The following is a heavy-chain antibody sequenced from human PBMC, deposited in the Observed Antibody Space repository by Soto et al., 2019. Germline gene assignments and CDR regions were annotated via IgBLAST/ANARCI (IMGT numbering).Heavy chain of an antibody. J-gene: IGHJ4*02. V-gene: IGHV3-9*01. CDR1: GFTFDDYA. CDR3: AKDISSWYYFDY. CDR2: ISWNSGSI. Sequence: GGSLRLSCAASGFTFDDYAMHWVRQAPGKGLEWVSGISWNSGSIGYADSVKGRFTISRDNAKNSLYLQMNSLRAEDPALYYCAKDISSWYYFDYWGQGTLVTVSS. D-gene: IGHD6-13*01.